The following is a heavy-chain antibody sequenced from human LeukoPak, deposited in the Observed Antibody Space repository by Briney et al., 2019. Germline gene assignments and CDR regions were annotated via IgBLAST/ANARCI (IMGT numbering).Heavy chain of an antibody. Sequence: PGGSLRLSCAASGFTVSSNYMSRVRQAPGKGLEWVSVIYSGVSTYYADSVKGRFTISRDSSKNTLYLQMNSLRVEDTAVYYCARGDYYDSGMGYWGQGTLVTVSS. J-gene: IGHJ4*02. D-gene: IGHD3-10*01. CDR3: ARGDYYDSGMGY. CDR2: IYSGVST. CDR1: GFTVSSNY. V-gene: IGHV3-53*01.